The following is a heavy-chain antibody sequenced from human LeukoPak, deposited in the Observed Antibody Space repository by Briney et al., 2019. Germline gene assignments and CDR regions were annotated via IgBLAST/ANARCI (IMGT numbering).Heavy chain of an antibody. Sequence: GGSLRLSCAASGFTFSSYAMHWVRQAPGKGLEWVAVISYDGSNKYYADSVKGRFTIPRDNSRNTLYLQMNSLRAEDTAVYYCAKAETLEQWLRSPGGAYWGQGTLVTVSS. CDR1: GFTFSSYA. V-gene: IGHV3-30-3*01. D-gene: IGHD5-12*01. J-gene: IGHJ4*02. CDR3: AKAETLEQWLRSPGGAY. CDR2: ISYDGSNK.